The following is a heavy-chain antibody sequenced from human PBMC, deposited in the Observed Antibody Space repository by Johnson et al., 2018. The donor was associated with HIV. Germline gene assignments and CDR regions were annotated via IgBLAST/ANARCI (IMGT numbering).Heavy chain of an antibody. J-gene: IGHJ3*02. CDR1: GFTFSSYG. CDR3: AKTEDAFDI. Sequence: QVQLVEPGGGLVQPGGSLRLSCAASGFTFSSYGMHWVRQAPGKGLEWVAFIRYDGSNKYYADSVKGRFTISRDNSKNTLYLQMNSLRAEDTAVYYCAKTEDAFDIWGQGTMVTVSS. CDR2: IRYDGSNK. V-gene: IGHV3-30*02.